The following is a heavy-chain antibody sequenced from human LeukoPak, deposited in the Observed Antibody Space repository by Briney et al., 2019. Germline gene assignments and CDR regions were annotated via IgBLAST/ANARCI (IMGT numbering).Heavy chain of an antibody. D-gene: IGHD1-26*01. CDR3: AKLVGATSDYMDV. CDR1: GFTFSSYG. J-gene: IGHJ6*03. V-gene: IGHV3-30*02. CDR2: IRYDGSNK. Sequence: GGSLRLSCAASGFTFSSYGMHWVRQAPGKGLEWVAFIRYDGSNKYYADSVKGRFTISRDNSKNTLYLQMNSLRAEDTAVYYCAKLVGATSDYMDVWGKGTTVTVSS.